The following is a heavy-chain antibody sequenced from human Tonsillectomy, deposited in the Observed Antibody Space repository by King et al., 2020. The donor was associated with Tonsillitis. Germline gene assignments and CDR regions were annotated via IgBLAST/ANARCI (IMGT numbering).Heavy chain of an antibody. CDR2: IYYSGST. Sequence: VQLQESGPGLVKPSETLSLTCTVSGGSISSYYWSWIRKPPGKGLEWIGYIYYSGSTNYNPSLKSRVTISVDTSKNQFSLKLSSVTAADTAVYYCAREDNYYFDYWGQGTLVTVSS. D-gene: IGHD1-1*01. CDR3: AREDNYYFDY. CDR1: GGSISSYY. V-gene: IGHV4-59*01. J-gene: IGHJ4*02.